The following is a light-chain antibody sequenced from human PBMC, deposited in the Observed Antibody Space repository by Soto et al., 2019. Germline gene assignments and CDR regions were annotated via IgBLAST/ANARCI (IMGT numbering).Light chain of an antibody. CDR1: QSVDSSF. CDR3: QQYVSSVT. V-gene: IGKV3-20*01. J-gene: IGKJ1*01. CDR2: GAS. Sequence: EIVLTQSPGSLSLSPGERATLSCRASQSVDSSFFAWYQKKPGQAPRLLIYGASKRSTGIPGRFSGSGSGTDFTITISRLEPEVFAVYSCQQYVSSVTFGQGTKVEIK.